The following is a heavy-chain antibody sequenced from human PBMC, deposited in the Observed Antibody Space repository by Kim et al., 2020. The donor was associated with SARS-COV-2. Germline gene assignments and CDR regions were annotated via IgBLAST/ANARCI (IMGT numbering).Heavy chain of an antibody. CDR2: IYYSGST. V-gene: IGHV4-39*07. Sequence: SETLSLTCTVSGGSISSSSYYWGWIRQPPGKGLEWIGSIYYSGSTYYNPSLKSRVTISVDTSKNQFSLKLSSVTAADTAVYYCARRRDGYNFGYWGQGTL. D-gene: IGHD5-12*01. CDR3: ARRRDGYNFGY. J-gene: IGHJ4*02. CDR1: GGSISSSSYY.